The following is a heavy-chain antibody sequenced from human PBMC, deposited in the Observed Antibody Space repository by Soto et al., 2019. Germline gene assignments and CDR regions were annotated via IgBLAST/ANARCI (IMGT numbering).Heavy chain of an antibody. CDR1: GYTFTSYG. V-gene: IGHV1-18*01. J-gene: IGHJ3*02. CDR2: ISAYNGNT. CDR3: ARETPSVVVVAAVILGAFDI. Sequence: QVQLVQSGAEVKKPGASVKVSCKASGYTFTSYGISWVRQAPGQGLEWMGWISAYNGNTNYAQKLQGRVTMTTDTSTSKAYMELRSLRSDDTAVYYCARETPSVVVVAAVILGAFDIWGQGTMVTVSS. D-gene: IGHD2-15*01.